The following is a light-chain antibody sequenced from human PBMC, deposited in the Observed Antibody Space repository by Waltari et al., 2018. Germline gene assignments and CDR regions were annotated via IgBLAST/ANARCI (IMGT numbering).Light chain of an antibody. CDR3: SSYTTKTTLV. CDR2: DVS. Sequence: QSGLTQPASVSGSPGQSITISCTGASSDVGGRDFVSWYQQHPGKAPKLLIFDVSKRPSWVSNRFSASKSGNTASLTISGLQAEDEADYYCSSYTTKTTLVFGGGTKLTVL. J-gene: IGLJ3*02. CDR1: SSDVGGRDF. V-gene: IGLV2-14*01.